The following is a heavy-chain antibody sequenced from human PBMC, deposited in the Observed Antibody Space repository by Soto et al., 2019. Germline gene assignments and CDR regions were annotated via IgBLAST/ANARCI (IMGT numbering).Heavy chain of an antibody. CDR2: ISGYNGNT. J-gene: IGHJ6*02. V-gene: IGHV1-18*01. Sequence: QVQLVQSRGEVKKPGASVKVSCKTSGYSFTTYGISWVRQAPGQGLEWMGWISGYNGNTNYAQKLQGRVTMTTDTSTSTAYMELRSLRSDDTAVYYCAREGPAPYYYYGMDVWGQGSPVTVSS. CDR1: GYSFTTYG. CDR3: AREGPAPYYYYGMDV.